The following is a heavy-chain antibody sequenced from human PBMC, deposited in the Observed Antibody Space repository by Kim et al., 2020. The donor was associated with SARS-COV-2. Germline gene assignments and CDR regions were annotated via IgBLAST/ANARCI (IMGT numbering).Heavy chain of an antibody. J-gene: IGHJ4*02. D-gene: IGHD2-2*01. V-gene: IGHV3-48*03. CDR1: GFTFSSYE. CDR3: TSIVIVVVPAAKAIDY. CDR2: IGSSGSTI. Sequence: GGSLRLSCAASGFTFSSYEMNWVRQAPGKGLEWVSYIGSSGSTIFYADSVKGRFAISRDNAKNSLYLQMNSLRAEDTAIYYCTSIVIVVVPAAKAIDYWGQGTPVTVSS.